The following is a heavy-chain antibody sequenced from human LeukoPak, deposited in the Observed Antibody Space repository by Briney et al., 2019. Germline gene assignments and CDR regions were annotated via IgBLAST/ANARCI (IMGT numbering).Heavy chain of an antibody. CDR2: ISDSTDNT. D-gene: IGHD1-26*01. J-gene: IGHJ4*02. V-gene: IGHV3-23*01. CDR1: GFTFSSYA. CDR3: ARDHPKMEWELSVDFDY. Sequence: GGSLRLSCAASGFTFSSYAMSWVRQSPRKGLEWVSAISDSTDNTYYADSVKGRFTISRDNAKNSLYLQMNSLRAEDTAVYYCARDHPKMEWELSVDFDYWGQGTLVTVSS.